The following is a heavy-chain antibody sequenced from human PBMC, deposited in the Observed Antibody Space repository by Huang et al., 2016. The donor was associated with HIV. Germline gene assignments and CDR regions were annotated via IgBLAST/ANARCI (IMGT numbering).Heavy chain of an antibody. D-gene: IGHD5-12*01. CDR2: IYPADSDT. Sequence: EVHLEQSEAEVKKPGESLKISCRVSRYSFSSYWIGWVRHMPGRGLEWMGFIYPADSDTKYSPSFKGQGIMSVDKSLNIAYLQWRGLRASDSGTFYCARQHSGYHVFDVWGQGTTITVS. V-gene: IGHV5-51*01. CDR3: ARQHSGYHVFDV. J-gene: IGHJ3*01. CDR1: RYSFSSYW.